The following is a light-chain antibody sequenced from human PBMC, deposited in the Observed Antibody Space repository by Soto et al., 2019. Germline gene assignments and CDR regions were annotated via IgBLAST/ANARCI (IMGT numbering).Light chain of an antibody. Sequence: EIVLTQSPGTLSLSPGESAALSCRASKSVTGNYLVWYSQKPGQAPRLLMYAISSRAAGIPDRFSGRGSGTDFTLTITSLEPEDSAVYYCQHNSISPWTFGQGTRVEV. CDR2: AIS. J-gene: IGKJ1*01. CDR1: KSVTGNY. CDR3: QHNSISPWT. V-gene: IGKV3-20*01.